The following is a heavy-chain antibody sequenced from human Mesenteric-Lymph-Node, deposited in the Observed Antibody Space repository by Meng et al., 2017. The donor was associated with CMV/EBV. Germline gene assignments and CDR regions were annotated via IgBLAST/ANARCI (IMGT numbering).Heavy chain of an antibody. J-gene: IGHJ3*02. CDR1: GFTFSSSS. CDR3: ARGSAAGTNAFDI. CDR2: ISSSSTYI. Sequence: AASGFTFSSSSMNWVRQAPGKGLEWVSYISSSSTYIYNADSVKGRFTISRDNAKNSLYLQMNSLRAEDTALYYCARGSAAGTNAFDIWGQGTMVTVSS. D-gene: IGHD6-13*01. V-gene: IGHV3-21*06.